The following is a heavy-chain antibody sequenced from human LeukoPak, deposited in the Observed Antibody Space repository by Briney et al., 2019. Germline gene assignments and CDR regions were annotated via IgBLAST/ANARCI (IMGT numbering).Heavy chain of an antibody. Sequence: GGSLRLSCAASGFTFSSYIMNWVRQAPGKGLEWVSSINSASSYIYYADSVKGRFTISRDNAKNSLYLQMNSLRAEDTAVHYCARASGCSGGSCYHAMDVWGQGTTVTVSS. J-gene: IGHJ6*02. CDR3: ARASGCSGGSCYHAMDV. CDR2: INSASSYI. V-gene: IGHV3-21*01. CDR1: GFTFSSYI. D-gene: IGHD2-15*01.